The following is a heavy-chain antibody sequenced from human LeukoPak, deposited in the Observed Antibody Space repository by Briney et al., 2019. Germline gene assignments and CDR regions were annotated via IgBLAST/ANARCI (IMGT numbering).Heavy chain of an antibody. D-gene: IGHD6-25*01. V-gene: IGHV1-2*02. CDR2: INPNSGGT. CDR1: GYTFTGYY. CDR3: ARDLRSSGNWFDP. J-gene: IGHJ5*02. Sequence: GASVKVSCKASGYTFTGYYMHWVRQAPGQGLEWMGWINPNSGGTNYAQKFQGRVTMTRDTSISTAHMELSRLRSDDTAVYYCARDLRSSGNWFDPWGQGTLVTASS.